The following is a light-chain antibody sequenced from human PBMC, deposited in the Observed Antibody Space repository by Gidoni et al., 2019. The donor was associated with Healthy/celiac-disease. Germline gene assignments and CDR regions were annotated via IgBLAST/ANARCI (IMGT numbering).Light chain of an antibody. CDR2: DAS. CDR3: QQRSNSGT. J-gene: IGKJ2*01. CDR1: QSVSSY. Sequence: EIVLTQSPATLSLSPGERATLSCRASQSVSSYLAWYQQKPGQAPRLLIYDASNRATGIPARFSGSGSGTDFTLTISSLEPEDFAVYYCQQRSNSGTCGQGTKLEIK. V-gene: IGKV3-11*01.